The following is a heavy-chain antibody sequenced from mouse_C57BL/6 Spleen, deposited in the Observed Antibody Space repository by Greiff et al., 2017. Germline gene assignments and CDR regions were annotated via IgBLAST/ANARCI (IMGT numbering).Heavy chain of an antibody. J-gene: IGHJ4*01. D-gene: IGHD2-4*01. Sequence: VQLQQPGAELVRPGSSVKLSCKASGYTFTSYWMDWVQQRPGQGLEWIGTIYPSDSETHYNQKVKDQATFTVDKSTNTASMPLSRLTAEDSAGYYWAGEGLRGAMDYWGQGTSVTVSS. CDR1: GYTFTSYW. CDR2: IYPSDSET. V-gene: IGHV1-61*01. CDR3: AGEGLRGAMDY.